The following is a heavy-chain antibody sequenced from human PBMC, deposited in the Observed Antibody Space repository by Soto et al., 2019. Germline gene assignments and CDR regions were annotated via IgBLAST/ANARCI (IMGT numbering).Heavy chain of an antibody. Sequence: LRLSCAASGFTFSSYAMHWVRQAPGKGLEWVAVISYDGSNKYYADSVKGRFTISRDNSKNTLYLQMNSLRAEDTAVYYCAREGSSGWFDYWGQGTLVTVSS. D-gene: IGHD6-19*01. J-gene: IGHJ4*02. CDR1: GFTFSSYA. CDR2: ISYDGSNK. V-gene: IGHV3-30-3*01. CDR3: AREGSSGWFDY.